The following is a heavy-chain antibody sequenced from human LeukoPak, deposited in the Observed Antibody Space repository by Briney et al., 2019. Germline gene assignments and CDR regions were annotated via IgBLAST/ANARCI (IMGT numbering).Heavy chain of an antibody. Sequence: PGGSLRLSCAASGFAFSNYAMTWVRQAPGKGLEWVSAISGSGGSTYYADSVKGRFTISRDNSKNTLYLQMNSLRAEDTAVYYCAKDPPLRVITKNYWGQGTLVTVSS. CDR1: GFAFSNYA. CDR2: ISGSGGST. J-gene: IGHJ4*02. CDR3: AKDPPLRVITKNY. D-gene: IGHD3-22*01. V-gene: IGHV3-23*01.